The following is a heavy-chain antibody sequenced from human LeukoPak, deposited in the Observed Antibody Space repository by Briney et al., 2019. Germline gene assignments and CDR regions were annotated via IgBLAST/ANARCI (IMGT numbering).Heavy chain of an antibody. V-gene: IGHV4-39*01. CDR1: GGSISSSNYF. Sequence: PSETLSLTCTVSGGSISSSNYFWGWIRQPPGKGLEWIGDIYYSGSTYYNPSLKSRVTISVDTSKNQSSLQLSSVTVADTAVYYCARQLYSSATVWGQGTTVTVSS. CDR3: ARQLYSSATV. J-gene: IGHJ6*02. CDR2: IYYSGST. D-gene: IGHD6-25*01.